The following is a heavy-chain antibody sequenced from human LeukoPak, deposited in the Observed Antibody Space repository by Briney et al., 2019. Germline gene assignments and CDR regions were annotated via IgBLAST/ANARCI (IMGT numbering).Heavy chain of an antibody. D-gene: IGHD2-2*01. CDR1: GFTFDDYA. CDR2: ISWNSGSI. J-gene: IGHJ6*02. V-gene: IGHV3-9*01. Sequence: PGGSLRLSCAASGFTFDDYAMHWVRQAPGKGLEWVSGISWNSGSIGYADSVKGRFTISRDNAKNSLYLQMNSLRAEDTALYYCAKALGYCSSTSCYHHYYYGMDVWGQGTTDTVSS. CDR3: AKALGYCSSTSCYHHYYYGMDV.